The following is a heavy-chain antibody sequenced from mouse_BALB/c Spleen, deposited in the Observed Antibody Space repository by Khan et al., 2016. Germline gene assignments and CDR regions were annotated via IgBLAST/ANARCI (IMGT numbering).Heavy chain of an antibody. V-gene: IGHV3-2*02. J-gene: IGHJ2*01. CDR2: ISYGGST. Sequence: EVELVESGPGLVKPSQSLSLTCTVTGYSITSDYAWNWIRQFPGNKLEWMGYISYGGSTSYNPSLKSRISITRDTSKNQFFLQLNSVTTEDTATYYCARRGGSYDGYYDFDYWGQGTTLTVSS. D-gene: IGHD2-3*01. CDR3: ARRGGSYDGYYDFDY. CDR1: GYSITSDYA.